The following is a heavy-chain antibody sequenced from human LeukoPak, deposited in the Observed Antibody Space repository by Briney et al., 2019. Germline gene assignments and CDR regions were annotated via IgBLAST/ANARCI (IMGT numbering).Heavy chain of an antibody. Sequence: ASVKVSCKASGYTFTGYYMHWVRQAPGQGLEWMGWINPNSGGTNYAQKFQGRVTITTDESTSTAYMELSSLRSEDTAVYYCARDGETPFADYSSSGDAFDIWGQGTMVTVSS. V-gene: IGHV1-2*02. CDR2: INPNSGGT. J-gene: IGHJ3*02. CDR3: ARDGETPFADYSSSGDAFDI. D-gene: IGHD6-6*01. CDR1: GYTFTGYY.